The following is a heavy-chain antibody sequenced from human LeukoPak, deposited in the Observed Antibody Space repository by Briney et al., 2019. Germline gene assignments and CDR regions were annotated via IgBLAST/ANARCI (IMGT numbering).Heavy chain of an antibody. V-gene: IGHV1-8*01. J-gene: IGHJ6*03. Sequence: ASVKVSCKTSGYTFTRNDINWVRQATGQGLEWMGWMNPNSGNSGYAQKFQGRVTMTRNTSISTAYMELRSLRSEDTAVYYCARGFVRTTVYMDVWGKGTTVTISS. CDR3: ARGFVRTTVYMDV. CDR2: MNPNSGNS. CDR1: GYTFTRND. D-gene: IGHD3-10*02.